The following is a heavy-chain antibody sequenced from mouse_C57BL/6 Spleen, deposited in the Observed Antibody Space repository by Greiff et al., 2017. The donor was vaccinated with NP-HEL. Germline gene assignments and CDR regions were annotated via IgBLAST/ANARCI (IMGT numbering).Heavy chain of an antibody. CDR2: IYPGDGDT. D-gene: IGHD2-14*01. Sequence: VQLQQSGPELVKPGASVKISCKASGYAFSSSWMNWVKQRPGKGLEWIGRIYPGDGDTNYNGKFKGKATLTADKSSSTAYMQLSSLTSEDSAVYFCAKGDDRGYDFDYWSQGTTLTVSS. J-gene: IGHJ2*01. CDR1: GYAFSSSW. CDR3: AKGDDRGYDFDY. V-gene: IGHV1-82*01.